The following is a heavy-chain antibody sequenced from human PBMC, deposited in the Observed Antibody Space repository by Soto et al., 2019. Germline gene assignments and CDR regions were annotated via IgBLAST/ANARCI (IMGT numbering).Heavy chain of an antibody. Sequence: QVQLVESGGGVVQPGRSLRLSCAASGFTFNDYGMHWVRQAPGKGLEWVALISYDEGTKFYADSVKGRFTISRDNSQNSLYLQMNSLRVDDTAVYYCAKKGWLQYDYYYYFMDVWGKGTTVTVSS. V-gene: IGHV3-30*18. J-gene: IGHJ6*03. CDR1: GFTFNDYG. D-gene: IGHD2-2*02. CDR2: ISYDEGTK. CDR3: AKKGWLQYDYYYYFMDV.